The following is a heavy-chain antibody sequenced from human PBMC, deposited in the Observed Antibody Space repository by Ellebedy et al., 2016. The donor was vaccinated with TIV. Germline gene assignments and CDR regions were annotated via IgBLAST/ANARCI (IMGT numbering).Heavy chain of an antibody. D-gene: IGHD6-13*01. Sequence: GESLKISCAASGFTFSSYAMSWVRQAPGKGLEWVSAISGSGGSTYYADSVKGRFTISRDNSKNTLYLQMNSLRAEDTAVYYCAKNSRSNWYEADRFDPWGQGTLVTVSS. CDR3: AKNSRSNWYEADRFDP. CDR1: GFTFSSYA. V-gene: IGHV3-23*01. CDR2: ISGSGGST. J-gene: IGHJ5*02.